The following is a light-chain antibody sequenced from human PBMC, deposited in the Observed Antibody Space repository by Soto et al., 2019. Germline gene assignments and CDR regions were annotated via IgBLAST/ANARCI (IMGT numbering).Light chain of an antibody. CDR1: QSVSSK. Sequence: IVMTQSPATLSVSTGERATLSCRASQSVSSKLAWYQHKPGQAPRLLIYDTSTRAAGIPARFTGSGSGTDFTLTISSLQSEDFATYYCQQSYSTPRTFGQGTKVDIK. J-gene: IGKJ1*01. CDR2: DTS. V-gene: IGKV3-15*01. CDR3: QQSYSTPRT.